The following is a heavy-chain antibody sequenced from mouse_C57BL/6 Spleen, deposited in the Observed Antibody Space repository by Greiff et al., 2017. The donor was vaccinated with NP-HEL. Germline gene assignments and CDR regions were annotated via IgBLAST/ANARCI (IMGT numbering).Heavy chain of an antibody. CDR3: ARRDGYYGMDY. V-gene: IGHV5-9*01. CDR1: GFTFSSYT. CDR2: ISGGGGNT. J-gene: IGHJ4*01. Sequence: DVKLVESGGGLVKPGGSLKLSCAASGFTFSSYTMSWVRQTPEKRLEWVATISGGGGNTYYPDSVKGRFTISRDNAKNTLYLQMSSLRSEDTALYYCARRDGYYGMDYWGQGTSVTVSS. D-gene: IGHD2-3*01.